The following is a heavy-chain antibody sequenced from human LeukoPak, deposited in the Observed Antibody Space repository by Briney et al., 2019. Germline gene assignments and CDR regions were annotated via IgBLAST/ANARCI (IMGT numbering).Heavy chain of an antibody. J-gene: IGHJ6*03. Sequence: GGSLRLSCAASGFTFSVYAMSWVRQAPGKGLEWVSAISGSGGNTYYADPVKGRFTISRDNSKNTLYLQMNSLRAEDTAVYYCAGFTVTTYRPYYYYYMDVWGKGTTVTISS. CDR3: AGFTVTTYRPYYYYYMDV. CDR1: GFTFSVYA. V-gene: IGHV3-23*01. CDR2: ISGSGGNT. D-gene: IGHD4-17*01.